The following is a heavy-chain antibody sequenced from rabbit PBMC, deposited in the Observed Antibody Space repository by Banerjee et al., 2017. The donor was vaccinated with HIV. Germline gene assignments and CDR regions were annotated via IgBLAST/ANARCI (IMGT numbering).Heavy chain of an antibody. J-gene: IGHJ3*01. D-gene: IGHD6-1*01. V-gene: IGHV1S45*01. CDR2: IVNGDGTT. CDR1: GFTISSDYY. Sequence: QEQLEESGGDLVKPEGSLTLTCKASGFTISSDYYICWVRQAPGKGLEWIGCIVNGDGTTYYASWAKGRFTISKTSSTTVTLQLNSLTAADTATYFCARDIKNSGDANLDLWGQGTLVTVS. CDR3: ARDIKNSGDANLDL.